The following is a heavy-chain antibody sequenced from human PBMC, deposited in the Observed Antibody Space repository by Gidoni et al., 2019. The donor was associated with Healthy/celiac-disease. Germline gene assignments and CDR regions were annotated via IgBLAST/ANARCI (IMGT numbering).Heavy chain of an antibody. D-gene: IGHD6-13*01. CDR1: GGSISSSY. J-gene: IGHJ6*02. Sequence: QVQLQESGPGLVKPSETLSLTCTVSGGSISSSYWSWIRQPPGKGLEWIGYIYYSGCTNYNPSLKSRVTISVDTSKNQFSLKLSSVTAADTAVYYCARGAGNRYSSSWYLLEGMDVWGQGTTVTVSS. CDR2: IYYSGCT. CDR3: ARGAGNRYSSSWYLLEGMDV. V-gene: IGHV4-59*01.